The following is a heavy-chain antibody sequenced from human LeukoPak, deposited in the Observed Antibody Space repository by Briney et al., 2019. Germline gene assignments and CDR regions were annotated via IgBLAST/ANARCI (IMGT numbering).Heavy chain of an antibody. CDR2: ISYDGSNR. CDR3: AKDGDYIFGMDV. D-gene: IGHD4-11*01. CDR1: GFTFSSYG. V-gene: IGHV3-30*18. J-gene: IGHJ6*02. Sequence: GRSLRLSCAASGFTFSSYGMHWVRQAPGKGLEWVAVISYDGSNRYYADSVKGRFTISRDNSKNTLYLQMNSLRAEDTAVYYCAKDGDYIFGMDVWGQGTTVTVSS.